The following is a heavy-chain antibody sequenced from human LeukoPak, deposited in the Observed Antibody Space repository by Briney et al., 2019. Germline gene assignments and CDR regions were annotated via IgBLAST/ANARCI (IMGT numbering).Heavy chain of an antibody. CDR2: ISAHNGNT. D-gene: IGHD2-15*01. V-gene: IGHV1-18*04. CDR1: GYTFTGYY. J-gene: IGHJ4*02. Sequence: GASVKVSCKASGYTFTGYYMHWVRQAPGQGLEWMGWISAHNGNTDYVQKFQGRVTMTTDTSTGTAYMELRSLRSDDTAVYYCAREWYCSGGSCYSGATDCWGQGTLVTVSS. CDR3: AREWYCSGGSCYSGATDC.